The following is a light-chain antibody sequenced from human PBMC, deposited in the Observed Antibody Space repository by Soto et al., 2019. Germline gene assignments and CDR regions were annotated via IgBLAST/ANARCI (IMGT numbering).Light chain of an antibody. CDR1: QSVSSY. Sequence: EIVLTQSPVTLSLSPGERATLSCRASQSVSSYLAWYQQKPGQAPRLLIYDASNRATGIPARFSGSGSGTDFTLTISRLEPEDFAVYYCQQYGSSSTFGQGTRLEIK. J-gene: IGKJ5*01. V-gene: IGKV3-20*01. CDR3: QQYGSSST. CDR2: DAS.